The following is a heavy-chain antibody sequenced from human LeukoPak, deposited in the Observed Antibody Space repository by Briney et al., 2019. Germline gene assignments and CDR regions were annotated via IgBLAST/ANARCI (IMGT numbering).Heavy chain of an antibody. J-gene: IGHJ4*02. CDR2: IYSGGST. V-gene: IGHV3-53*01. Sequence: GGSLRLSCAASGFTVSSNYMSWVRQAPGKGLEWVSVIYSGGSTYYADSVKGRFTISRDNSKNTLYLQMNSLKAEDTAVYYCSRDGYYDSSGYYPLRYWGQGTLVTVSS. CDR1: GFTVSSNY. D-gene: IGHD3-22*01. CDR3: SRDGYYDSSGYYPLRY.